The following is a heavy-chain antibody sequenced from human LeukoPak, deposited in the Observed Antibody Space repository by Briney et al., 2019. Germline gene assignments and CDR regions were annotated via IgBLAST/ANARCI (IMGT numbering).Heavy chain of an antibody. J-gene: IGHJ4*02. D-gene: IGHD6-19*01. Sequence: GASVTVSCKASGYTFTGYYMHWVRQAPGQGLEWMGRINPNSGGTNYAQKFQGRVTMTRDTSISTAYMELSRLRSDDTAVYYCASTGYSSGWSPHHDYWGQGTLVTVSS. CDR3: ASTGYSSGWSPHHDY. CDR1: GYTFTGYY. CDR2: INPNSGGT. V-gene: IGHV1-2*06.